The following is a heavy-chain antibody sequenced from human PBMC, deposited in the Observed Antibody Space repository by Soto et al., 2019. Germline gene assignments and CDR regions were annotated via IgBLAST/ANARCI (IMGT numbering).Heavy chain of an antibody. V-gene: IGHV1-2*02. J-gene: IGHJ3*02. CDR3: ATSSIEDSSIEISAFDI. CDR1: GYTFTGYY. D-gene: IGHD6-6*01. Sequence: VKVSCKASGYTFTGYYMHWVRQAPGQGLEWMGWINPNSGGTNYAQKFQGRVTMTEDTSTDTAYMELSSLRSEDTAVYYCATSSIEDSSIEISAFDIWGQGTMVTVSS. CDR2: INPNSGGT.